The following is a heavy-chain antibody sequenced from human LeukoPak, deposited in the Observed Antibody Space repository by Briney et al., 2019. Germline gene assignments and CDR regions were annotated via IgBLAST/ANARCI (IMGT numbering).Heavy chain of an antibody. D-gene: IGHD5-12*01. CDR1: GFTFSKVW. CDR2: IKSKTDGGTT. CDR3: TTGGYGGQFDY. Sequence: PGGSLRLSCAASGFTFSKVWMSWVRQAPGKGLEWVGRIKSKTDGGTTDYAAPVKGRFTISRDDSKNTLYLQMNSLKTEDTAVYYCTTGGYGGQFDYWGQGTLVTVSS. V-gene: IGHV3-15*01. J-gene: IGHJ4*02.